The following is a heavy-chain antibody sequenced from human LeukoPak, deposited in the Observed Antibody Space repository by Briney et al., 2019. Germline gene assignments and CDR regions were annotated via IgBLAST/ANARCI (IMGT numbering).Heavy chain of an antibody. CDR1: GGSISSSSYY. V-gene: IGHV4-39*01. D-gene: IGHD6-13*01. J-gene: IGHJ4*02. CDR2: IYYSGST. CDR3: ARRLSGAAAGIQGGYFDY. Sequence: PSETLSLTCTVSGGSISSSSYYWGWIRQPPGKGLEWIGSIYYSGSTYYNPSLKSRVTISVDTSKNQFSLKLSSVTAADTAVYYCARRLSGAAAGIQGGYFDYWGQGTLVTVSS.